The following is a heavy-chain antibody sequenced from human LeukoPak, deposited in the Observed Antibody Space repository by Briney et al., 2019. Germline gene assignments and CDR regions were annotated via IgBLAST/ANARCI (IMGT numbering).Heavy chain of an antibody. CDR2: INHSGST. Sequence: SETLSLTCAVYGGSFSGYYWSWIRQPPGKGLEWIGEINHSGSTNYNPSLKSRVTISVDTSKNQFSLKLSSVTAADTAVYYCATTGKGVLRFLEWLPPYYYYMDVWGKGTTVTVSS. CDR3: ATTGKGVLRFLEWLPPYYYYMDV. CDR1: GGSFSGYY. V-gene: IGHV4-34*01. J-gene: IGHJ6*03. D-gene: IGHD3-3*01.